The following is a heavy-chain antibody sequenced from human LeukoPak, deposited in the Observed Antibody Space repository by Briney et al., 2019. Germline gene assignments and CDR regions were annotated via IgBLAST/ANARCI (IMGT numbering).Heavy chain of an antibody. Sequence: ASVKVSCKASGYTFTGCYMHWVRQAPGQGLEWMGWINPNSGGTNYAQKFQGRVTMTRDTSISTAYMELSRLRSDDTAVYYCARDGDYYDRAGVDWYFDLWGRGTLVTVSS. CDR3: ARDGDYYDRAGVDWYFDL. D-gene: IGHD3-22*01. CDR1: GYTFTGCY. V-gene: IGHV1-2*02. CDR2: INPNSGGT. J-gene: IGHJ2*01.